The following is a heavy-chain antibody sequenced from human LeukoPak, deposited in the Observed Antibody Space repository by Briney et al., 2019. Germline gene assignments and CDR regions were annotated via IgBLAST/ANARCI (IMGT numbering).Heavy chain of an antibody. CDR3: ARYQLGTFDY. Sequence: SETLSLTCTVSGGSISSGSYYWSWIRQPAGKGLEWIGRIYTSGSTNYNPSLKSRVTISVDTSKNQFSLKLSSVTAADTAVYYCARYQLGTFDYWGQGTLVTVSS. J-gene: IGHJ4*02. CDR2: IYTSGST. D-gene: IGHD1-1*01. V-gene: IGHV4-61*02. CDR1: GGSISSGSYY.